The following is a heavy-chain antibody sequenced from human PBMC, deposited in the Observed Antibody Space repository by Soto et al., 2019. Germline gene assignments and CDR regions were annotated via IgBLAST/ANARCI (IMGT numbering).Heavy chain of an antibody. CDR2: ISGTGGNT. V-gene: IGHV3-23*01. CDR3: AKILQDGWYAIRYAFDI. Sequence: EVQLLESGGGLVQPGGSLRLSCAASGFTFSTYAMSWVRQAPGKGLEWVSTISGTGGNTYYADSVKGRFTISRDNSKNTLYLQMSSLRAEDTAVYYCAKILQDGWYAIRYAFDIWGQGTMVTVSS. J-gene: IGHJ3*02. D-gene: IGHD6-19*01. CDR1: GFTFSTYA.